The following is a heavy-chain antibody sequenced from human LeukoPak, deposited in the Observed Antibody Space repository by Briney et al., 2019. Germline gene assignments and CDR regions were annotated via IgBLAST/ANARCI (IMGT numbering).Heavy chain of an antibody. CDR1: GFTFSSYW. CDR2: INSDGRGI. D-gene: IGHD6-19*01. J-gene: IGHJ4*02. CDR3: AKDVTSGWQSSVADY. V-gene: IGHV3-74*01. Sequence: GGSLRLSCAASGFTFSSYWMHWVRQGPGKGLVWVSRINSDGRGISYADSVKGRFTISRDNAKNTLYLQMDNLRAEDTAVYYCAKDVTSGWQSSVADYWGQGTLVTVSS.